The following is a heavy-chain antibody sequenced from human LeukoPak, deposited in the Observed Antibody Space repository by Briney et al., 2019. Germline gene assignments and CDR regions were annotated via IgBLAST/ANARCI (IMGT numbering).Heavy chain of an antibody. CDR3: SSHVSAAAGGR. J-gene: IGHJ4*02. Sequence: PSETLSLTCTVSGGTVRDSYWSWIRQPPGEGLEWIAEIHHSGTTKYNPSLKSRVTISMDTSNNQFSLKLNSVTAADTAVYYCSSHVSAAAGGRWGPGTRVTVSS. CDR1: GGTVRDSY. D-gene: IGHD6-13*01. CDR2: IHHSGTT. V-gene: IGHV4-34*01.